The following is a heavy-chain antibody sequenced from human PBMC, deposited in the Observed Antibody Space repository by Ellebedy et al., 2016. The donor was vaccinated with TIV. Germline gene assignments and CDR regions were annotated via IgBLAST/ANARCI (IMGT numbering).Heavy chain of an antibody. J-gene: IGHJ4*02. CDR3: ARSSPPGIGGEPAAASSFDF. CDR2: ITSSSSYI. V-gene: IGHV3-21*01. CDR1: GFTFITYS. Sequence: PGGSLRLSCAASGFTFITYSMNWVRQAPGKGLEWVASITSSSSYIYYADSVKGRFSITKDNAKNSLSLQMNGLRADDTAVYFCARSSPPGIGGEPAAASSFDFWGLGTLVTVSS. D-gene: IGHD2-2*01.